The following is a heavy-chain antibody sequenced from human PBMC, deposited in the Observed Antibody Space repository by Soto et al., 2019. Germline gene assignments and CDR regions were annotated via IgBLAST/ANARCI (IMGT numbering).Heavy chain of an antibody. CDR2: IIPIFGTA. V-gene: IGHV1-69*01. CDR3: ARVIGQSAGDYSIDY. J-gene: IGHJ4*02. Sequence: QVQLVQSGAEVKKPGSSVKVSCKASGGTFSSYAIRWVRQAPGHGREWMGGIIPIFGTANYAQKFQGRVTINADESTRTAYMELSSLSSEDTAVYYCARVIGQSAGDYSIDYWGQGTLVTVSA. CDR1: GGTFSSYA. D-gene: IGHD4-17*01.